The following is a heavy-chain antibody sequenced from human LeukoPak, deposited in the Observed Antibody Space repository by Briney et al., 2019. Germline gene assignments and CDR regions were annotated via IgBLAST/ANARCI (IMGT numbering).Heavy chain of an antibody. Sequence: PGGSLRPSCAASGLTFSDYYMTWIRQAPGKGLEWVSSISGTGTTIYSADSVRGRFTVSRDNARNSLFLHMNSLRAEDTAVYYCAVQITMIVVVPYFDYLGQGTLLTVSS. D-gene: IGHD3-22*01. CDR2: ISGTGTTI. J-gene: IGHJ4*02. CDR1: GLTFSDYY. V-gene: IGHV3-11*04. CDR3: AVQITMIVVVPYFDY.